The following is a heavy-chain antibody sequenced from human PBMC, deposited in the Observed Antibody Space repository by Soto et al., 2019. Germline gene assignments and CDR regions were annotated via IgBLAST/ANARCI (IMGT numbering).Heavy chain of an antibody. Sequence: EVQLVESGGGLVQPGGSLRLSCATSGFIFSPFWMSWVRQAPGKGLEWVATISGDGSDKFYVDSVKGRFTISRDNALNSLFLHMNSLRDEDTAVYYCAREDWHRFDPWGHGTLVTVSS. D-gene: IGHD2-21*01. J-gene: IGHJ5*02. CDR1: GFIFSPFW. CDR2: ISGDGSDK. V-gene: IGHV3-7*01. CDR3: AREDWHRFDP.